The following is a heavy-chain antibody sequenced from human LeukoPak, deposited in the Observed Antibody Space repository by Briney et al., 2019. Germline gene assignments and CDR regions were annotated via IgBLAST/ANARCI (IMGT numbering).Heavy chain of an antibody. D-gene: IGHD3-3*01. V-gene: IGHV3-23*01. CDR3: AKFRSGRLIYYFDY. Sequence: PGGSLRLSCAASGFTFSSYAMSWVRQAPGKGLEWVSAISGSGGSTYYADSVKGRFTISRDSSKNTLYLQMNSLRAEDTAVYYCAKFRSGRLIYYFDYWGQGTLVTVSS. J-gene: IGHJ4*02. CDR1: GFTFSSYA. CDR2: ISGSGGST.